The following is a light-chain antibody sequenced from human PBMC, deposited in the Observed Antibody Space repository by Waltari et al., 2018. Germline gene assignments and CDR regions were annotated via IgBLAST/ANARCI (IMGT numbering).Light chain of an antibody. V-gene: IGKV3-11*01. CDR1: QSVSSY. CDR3: QQRRNRPIT. Sequence: ELVLTQSPATLSLSPGERATLSCRASQSVSSYLAWYQQKPGQAPRLVIYGASNRATGIPAGCSGSGSGTDFTLTISSLEPEDFAVYYCQQRRNRPITTGQGTRLEIK. J-gene: IGKJ5*01. CDR2: GAS.